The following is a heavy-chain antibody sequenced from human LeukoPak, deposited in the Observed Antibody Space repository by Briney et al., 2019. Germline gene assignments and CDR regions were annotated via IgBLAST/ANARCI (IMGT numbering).Heavy chain of an antibody. CDR1: GGSISSYY. D-gene: IGHD4-23*01. Sequence: RSSETLSLTCIVSGGSISSYYWSWIRQPPGKGLEWIGYIYNSGRTNYNPSLKSRVTNSVDTSKNQFSLKLSSVTAADTAVYYCARYDSGNSNDAFDIWGQGTMVTVSS. CDR2: IYNSGRT. V-gene: IGHV4-59*01. J-gene: IGHJ3*02. CDR3: ARYDSGNSNDAFDI.